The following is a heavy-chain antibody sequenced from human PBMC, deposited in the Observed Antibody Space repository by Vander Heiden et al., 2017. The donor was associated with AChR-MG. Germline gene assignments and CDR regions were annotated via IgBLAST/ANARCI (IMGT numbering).Heavy chain of an antibody. CDR1: RFTFSNYA. CDR2: ISGSGGST. V-gene: IGHV3-23*01. J-gene: IGHJ4*02. D-gene: IGHD3-10*01. Sequence: EVQLLESGGGLVQPGGSLSLSCAASRFTFSNYAMNWVRQAPGKGLEWVSAISGSGGSTSYADSVKGRFTISRDNSKSTLYLQMNSLRAEDTAVYYCAKGGVLWFGAFDYWGQGTLVTVSS. CDR3: AKGGVLWFGAFDY.